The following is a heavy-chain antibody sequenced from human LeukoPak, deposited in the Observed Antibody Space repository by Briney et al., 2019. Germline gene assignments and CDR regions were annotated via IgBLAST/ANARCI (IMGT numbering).Heavy chain of an antibody. D-gene: IGHD5-12*01. V-gene: IGHV3-9*01. CDR1: GFTFDDYA. CDR3: AKDISDEYSGQHFDY. CDR2: ISWNSGSI. J-gene: IGHJ4*02. Sequence: QPGGSLRLSCAASGFTFDDYAMHWVRQAPGKGLEWVSGISWNSGSIGYADSVKGRFTFSRDNAKNSLYLQMNSLRAQDTALYYCAKDISDEYSGQHFDYWGQGTLVTVSS.